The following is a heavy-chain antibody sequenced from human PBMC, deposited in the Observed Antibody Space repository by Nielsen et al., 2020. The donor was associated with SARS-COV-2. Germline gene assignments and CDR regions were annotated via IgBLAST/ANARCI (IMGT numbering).Heavy chain of an antibody. Sequence: GGSLRLSCKGSGYSFTSYWIGWVRQMPGKGLEWMGIIYPGDSDTRYSPSFHGQVTISADKSINTAYLQWSSLKASDTAMYYCARLLGYYYYMDVWGKGTTVTVSS. V-gene: IGHV5-51*01. CDR2: IYPGDSDT. CDR1: GYSFTSYW. J-gene: IGHJ6*03. D-gene: IGHD3-16*01. CDR3: ARLLGYYYYMDV.